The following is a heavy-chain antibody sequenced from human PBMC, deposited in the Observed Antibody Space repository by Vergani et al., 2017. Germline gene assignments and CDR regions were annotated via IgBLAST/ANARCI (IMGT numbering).Heavy chain of an antibody. D-gene: IGHD6-13*01. CDR2: IYHSGST. CDR1: GGSISSGGYS. CDR3: ARDRDSSSWDGYYYYMDV. J-gene: IGHJ6*03. Sequence: QLQLQESGSGLVKPSQTLSLTCAVSGGSISSGGYSWSWIRQPPGKGLEWIGYIYHSGSTYYNPSLKSRVTISVDRSKNQFSLKLSSVTAADTAVYYCARDRDSSSWDGYYYYMDVWGKGTTVTVSS. V-gene: IGHV4-30-2*01.